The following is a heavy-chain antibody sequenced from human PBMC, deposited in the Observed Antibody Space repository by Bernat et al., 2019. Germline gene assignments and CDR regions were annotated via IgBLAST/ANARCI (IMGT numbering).Heavy chain of an antibody. V-gene: IGHV1-69*02. D-gene: IGHD3-10*01. CDR3: ARGDYYGSGSYAY. CDR2: IIPILGIA. CDR1: GGTFSSYT. Sequence: QVQLVQSGAEVKKPGSSVKVSCKASGGTFSSYTISWVRQAPGQGLEWMGRIIPILGIANYAQKFQGRVTITADKSTSTAYMGLSSLRYEETAVYYCARGDYYGSGSYAYWGQGTLVTVSS. J-gene: IGHJ4*02.